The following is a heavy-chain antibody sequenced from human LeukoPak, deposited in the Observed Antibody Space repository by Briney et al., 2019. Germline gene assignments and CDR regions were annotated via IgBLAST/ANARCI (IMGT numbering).Heavy chain of an antibody. CDR3: ARDRGICTNGVCPDLYFDY. Sequence: ASVKVSCKASGYTFTSYGIIWVRQAPGQGLEWMGWISAYNGNTNYAQKLQGRVTMTTDTSTSTAYMELRSLRSDDTAVYYCARDRGICTNGVCPDLYFDYWGQGTLVTVSS. CDR2: ISAYNGNT. V-gene: IGHV1-18*01. CDR1: GYTFTSYG. J-gene: IGHJ4*02. D-gene: IGHD2-8*01.